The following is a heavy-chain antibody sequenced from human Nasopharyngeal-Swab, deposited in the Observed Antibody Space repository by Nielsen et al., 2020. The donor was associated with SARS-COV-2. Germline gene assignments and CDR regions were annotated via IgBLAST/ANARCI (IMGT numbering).Heavy chain of an antibody. Sequence: GESLKISCTASCFIFSASAIHGVRPASGKGLEWVGRIGDKEHNYATTYGASVQGRFTISRDDSKNTAFLQMDGLKTEETAIYYCTTDFYFDYWGQGALVTVSS. CDR1: CFIFSASA. CDR3: TTDFYFDY. V-gene: IGHV3-73*01. CDR2: IGDKEHNYAT. J-gene: IGHJ4*02.